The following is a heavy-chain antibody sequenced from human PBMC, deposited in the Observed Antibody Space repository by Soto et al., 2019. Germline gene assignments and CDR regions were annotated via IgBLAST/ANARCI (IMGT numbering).Heavy chain of an antibody. J-gene: IGHJ5*02. CDR1: GVSISSSHW. CDR2: VYHSGSA. D-gene: IGHD2-2*01. CDR3: ARIAVVPSALDP. Sequence: PSETLSLTCDVSGVSISSSHWWCWLRQPPGRGLEWIGEVYHSGSANYNPSLKSRVSMSVDKSKNQFSLRLTSVTAADTALYFCARIAVVPSALDPWGQGTLVTSPQ. V-gene: IGHV4-4*02.